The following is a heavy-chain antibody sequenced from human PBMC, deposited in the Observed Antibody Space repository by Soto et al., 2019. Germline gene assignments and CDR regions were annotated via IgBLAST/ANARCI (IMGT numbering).Heavy chain of an antibody. CDR1: GGSISSGY. Sequence: PSETLSLTCSVSGGSISSGYWTWIRHHPGKGLEWIGYIYYGGSTNYNPSLKSRVTISVDTAKNQFSLKLSSVTAADTAVYYCARSIDPWGQGTLVTVSS. J-gene: IGHJ5*02. CDR2: IYYGGST. V-gene: IGHV4-59*01. CDR3: ARSIDP.